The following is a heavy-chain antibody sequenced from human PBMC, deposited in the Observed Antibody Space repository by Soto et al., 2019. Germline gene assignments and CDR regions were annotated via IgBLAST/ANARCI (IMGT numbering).Heavy chain of an antibody. V-gene: IGHV3-9*01. CDR3: AKGDSSSFYYGMDV. CDR1: GFTFADDA. D-gene: IGHD6-13*01. CDR2: ISWNSGSI. Sequence: EVQLVESGGGLVQPGRSLRLSCAASGFTFADDAMHWVRQAPGKGLEWVSGISWNSGSIGYADSVKGRFTISRDNAKNSLYLQMNSLRAEDTALYYCAKGDSSSFYYGMDVWGQGTTVTVSS. J-gene: IGHJ6*02.